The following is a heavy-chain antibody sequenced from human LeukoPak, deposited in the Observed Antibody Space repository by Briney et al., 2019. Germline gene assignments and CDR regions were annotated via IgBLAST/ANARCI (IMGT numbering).Heavy chain of an antibody. Sequence: SETLSLTCTVSGGAISSSRFYWDWIRQPPGKGLEWIGTIYYSGSTDYNPSLKSRVTISVDTPKNQFFLKVSSVTAADTAVYYCARRRHFDLPSYYFDFWGQGILVTVSS. D-gene: IGHD3-9*01. CDR3: ARRRHFDLPSYYFDF. CDR1: GGAISSSRFY. J-gene: IGHJ4*02. CDR2: IYYSGST. V-gene: IGHV4-39*01.